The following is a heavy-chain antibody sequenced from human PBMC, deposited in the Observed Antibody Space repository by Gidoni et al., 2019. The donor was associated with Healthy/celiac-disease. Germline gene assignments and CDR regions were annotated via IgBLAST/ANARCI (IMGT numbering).Heavy chain of an antibody. J-gene: IGHJ6*03. CDR1: GFTFSSYA. D-gene: IGHD2-2*01. Sequence: EVQLLASGGGLVQPGGSLSLSCAASGFTFSSYAMSWVRQAPGKGLEWVSAISGSGGSTYYADSVKGRFTISRDNSKNTLYLQMNSLRAEDTAVYYCAKDHALYCSSTSCYPYYYMDVWGKGTTVTVSS. CDR2: ISGSGGST. V-gene: IGHV3-23*01. CDR3: AKDHALYCSSTSCYPYYYMDV.